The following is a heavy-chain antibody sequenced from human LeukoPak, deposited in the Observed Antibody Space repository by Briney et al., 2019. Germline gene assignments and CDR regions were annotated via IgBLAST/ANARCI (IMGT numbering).Heavy chain of an antibody. CDR3: ARESLGY. V-gene: IGHV4-39*02. J-gene: IGHJ4*02. D-gene: IGHD3-16*01. CDR2: IYYSGST. Sequence: SETLSLTCTVSGGSISSSSYYLGWIRQPPGKGLEWIGSIYYSGSTYYNPSLKSRVTISVDTSKNQFSLKLSSVTAADTAVYYCARESLGYWGQGTLVTVSS. CDR1: GGSISSSSYY.